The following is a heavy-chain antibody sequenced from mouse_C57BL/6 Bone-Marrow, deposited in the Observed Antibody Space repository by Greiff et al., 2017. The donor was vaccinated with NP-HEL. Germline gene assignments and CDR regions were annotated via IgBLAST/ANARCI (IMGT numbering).Heavy chain of an antibody. CDR1: GFSLTSYG. CDR3: ARHSKLGRWAMDY. CDR2: IWSDGST. D-gene: IGHD4-1*01. Sequence: VKLVESGPGLVAPSQSLSITCTVSGFSLTSYGVHWVRQPPGKGLEWLGVIWSDGSTTYNSALKSRLSISKDNSKSQVFLKMNSLQTDDTAMYYCARHSKLGRWAMDYWGQGTSVTVSS. J-gene: IGHJ4*01. V-gene: IGHV2-6-1*01.